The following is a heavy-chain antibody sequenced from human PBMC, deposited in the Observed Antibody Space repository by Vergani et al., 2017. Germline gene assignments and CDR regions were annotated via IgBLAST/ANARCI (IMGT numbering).Heavy chain of an antibody. CDR1: GYSFTDYY. D-gene: IGHD6-19*01. V-gene: IGHV1-2*02. CDR3: ARGEGSGWKGGYHYYGMDV. Sequence: QVQLVQSGAEVKKPGASVKVSCKASGYSFTDYYMHWVRQAPGQGLEWMGWINPNSGGTNYAQKFQGRVTMTRDTSISTAYMELRRLRSDDTAVYYCARGEGSGWKGGYHYYGMDVWAQGTTFTVSS. CDR2: INPNSGGT. J-gene: IGHJ6*02.